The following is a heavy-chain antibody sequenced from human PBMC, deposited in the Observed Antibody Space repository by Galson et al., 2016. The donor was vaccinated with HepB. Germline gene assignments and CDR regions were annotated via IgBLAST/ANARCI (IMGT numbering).Heavy chain of an antibody. J-gene: IGHJ4*02. CDR1: GFTFNTYG. Sequence: SLRLSCAASGFTFNTYGMHWVRQPPDKGLEWLAVLWYDEITNYYADSVKGRFTVSRDNSKNTLYLQMNNLRAEDTAVYFCARDPGSSTWKNYFDYWGQGTRVTVSS. D-gene: IGHD6-13*01. CDR2: LWYDEITN. CDR3: ARDPGSSTWKNYFDY. V-gene: IGHV3-33*01.